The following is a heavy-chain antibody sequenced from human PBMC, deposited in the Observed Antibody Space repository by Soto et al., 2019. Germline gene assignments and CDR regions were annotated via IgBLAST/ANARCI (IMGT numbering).Heavy chain of an antibody. CDR2: IKSKTDGGTT. J-gene: IGHJ5*02. CDR1: GFTFSNAW. CDR3: XTEEEVDIVVVPAGLDP. V-gene: IGHV3-15*01. D-gene: IGHD2-2*01. Sequence: NPGGSLRLSCVASGFTFSNAWMSWVRQAPGKGLEWVGRIKSKTDGGTTDYAAPVKGRFTISRDDSKNTLYLQMNSLKTEDTAVYYCXTEEEVDIVVVPAGLDPWGQGTLVTVSS.